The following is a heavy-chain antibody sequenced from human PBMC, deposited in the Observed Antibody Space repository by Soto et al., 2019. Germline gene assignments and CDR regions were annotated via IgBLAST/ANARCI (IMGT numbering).Heavy chain of an antibody. D-gene: IGHD6-19*01. V-gene: IGHV3-48*02. CDR2: IRHTTSAT. CDR3: ARDRGSSGMFELDV. Sequence: GGSLRLSCVASQFPFDVYSMHWVRQAPGKGLEWVSYIRHTTSATFYADAVKGRFTISRDNRKSSLFLQMNSLRDDDTGVYFCARDRGSSGMFELDVWGPGTLVTV. J-gene: IGHJ3*01. CDR1: QFPFDVYS.